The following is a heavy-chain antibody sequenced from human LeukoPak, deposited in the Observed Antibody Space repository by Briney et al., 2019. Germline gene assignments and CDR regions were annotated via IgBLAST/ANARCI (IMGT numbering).Heavy chain of an antibody. V-gene: IGHV1-46*01. CDR1: GYTFTSYG. CDR2: INPSGGST. J-gene: IGHJ4*02. Sequence: ASVKVSCKASGYTFTSYGISWVRQAPGQGLEWMGIINPSGGSTSYAQKFQGRVTMTRDMSTSTVYMELSSLRSEDTAVYYCARTPDSSGYPFDYWGQGTLVTVSS. D-gene: IGHD3-22*01. CDR3: ARTPDSSGYPFDY.